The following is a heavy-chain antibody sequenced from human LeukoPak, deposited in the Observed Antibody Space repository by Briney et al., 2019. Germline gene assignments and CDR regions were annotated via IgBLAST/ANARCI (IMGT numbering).Heavy chain of an antibody. CDR1: GGSFSGYH. Sequence: PSETLSLTCAVYGGSFSGYHWSWIRQPPGKGLEWIGEINHSGSTNYNPSLKSRVTISVDTSKNQFSLKLSSVTAADTAVYYCARSGYSYGKGYGWFDPWGQGTLVTVSS. CDR3: ARSGYSYGKGYGWFDP. V-gene: IGHV4-34*01. D-gene: IGHD5-18*01. J-gene: IGHJ5*02. CDR2: INHSGST.